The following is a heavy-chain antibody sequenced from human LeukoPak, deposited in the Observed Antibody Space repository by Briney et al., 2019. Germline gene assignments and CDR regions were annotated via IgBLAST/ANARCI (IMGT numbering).Heavy chain of an antibody. CDR3: ARDPIGSRRPYYFDY. D-gene: IGHD6-13*01. CDR1: GGTFSSYA. Sequence: SVKVSCKASGGTFSSYAISWVRQAPGQGLEWMGGIIPIFGTANYAQKFQGRVTITADESTSTAYMELSSLRPEDTAVYYCARDPIGSRRPYYFDYWGQGSLVTVSS. CDR2: IIPIFGTA. J-gene: IGHJ4*02. V-gene: IGHV1-69*13.